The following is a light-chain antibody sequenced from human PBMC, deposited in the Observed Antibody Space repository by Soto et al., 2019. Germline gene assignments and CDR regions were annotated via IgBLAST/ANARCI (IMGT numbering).Light chain of an antibody. J-gene: IGKJ5*01. CDR3: QQRNSWPPTFT. Sequence: EIMFTQSPSTLSLPPGERATLSCRAIQSVGSFLAWYQQKAGQAPRLLIYDTSIRATGIPARFSGSGSGTDFTLTISSLEPEDFAVYYCQQRNSWPPTFTFGQGTRLEIK. V-gene: IGKV3-11*01. CDR2: DTS. CDR1: QSVGSF.